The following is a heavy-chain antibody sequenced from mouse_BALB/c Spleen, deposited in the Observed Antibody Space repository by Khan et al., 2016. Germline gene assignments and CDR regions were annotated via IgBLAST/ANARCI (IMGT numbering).Heavy chain of an antibody. D-gene: IGHD2-4*01. CDR1: GYTFTDYS. CDR3: ARWDDYDGGFAY. J-gene: IGHJ3*01. CDR2: INTETGEP. Sequence: QIQLVQSGPELKKPGETVKISCKASGYTFTDYSMHWVKQAPGKGLKWMGWINTETGEPTYADDFKGRFAFSLETSASTAYLQINNLKNEDTATYFCARWDDYDGGFAYWGQGTLVTVSA. V-gene: IGHV9-2-1*01.